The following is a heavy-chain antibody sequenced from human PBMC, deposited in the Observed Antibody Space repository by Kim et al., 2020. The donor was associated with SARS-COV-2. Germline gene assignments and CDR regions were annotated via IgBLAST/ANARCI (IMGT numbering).Heavy chain of an antibody. CDR3: ARDDSSGIRRGFDP. J-gene: IGHJ5*02. D-gene: IGHD6-19*01. V-gene: IGHV6-1*01. Sequence: AVSVKSRITSNPDTSKNQFSLQLNSVTPEDTAVYYCARDDSSGIRRGFDPWGQGTLVTVSS.